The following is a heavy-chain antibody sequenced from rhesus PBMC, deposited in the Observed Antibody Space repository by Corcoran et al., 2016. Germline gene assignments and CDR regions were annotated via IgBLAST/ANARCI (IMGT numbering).Heavy chain of an antibody. CDR1: GFSLSTSGTG. CDR3: ARSLVGWGGSYGLDS. J-gene: IGHJ6*01. V-gene: IGHV2-1*01. CDR2: INWDDDK. Sequence: QVTLKESGPALVKPTQTLTLTCTFSGFSLSTSGTGVGWIRQPPGTTLGWLAHINWDDDKRYSTSLKSRLTISKDTSKNQVVLTMTNMDPVDTATCYCARSLVGWGGSYGLDSWGQGVVVTVSS. D-gene: IGHD3-34*01.